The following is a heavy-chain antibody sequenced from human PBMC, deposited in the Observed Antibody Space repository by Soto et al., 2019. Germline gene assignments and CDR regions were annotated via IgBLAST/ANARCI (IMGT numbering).Heavy chain of an antibody. J-gene: IGHJ4*02. CDR3: ARDDGLLSSSYHRYPHDY. Sequence: GASVKVSCKASGGTFSSYTISWVRQAPGQGLEWMGRIIPILGIANYAQKFQGRVTITADKSTSTAYMELSSLRSEDTAVYYCARDDGLLSSSYHRYPHDYPAQRTLVTGSS. CDR1: GGTFSSYT. D-gene: IGHD2-15*01. CDR2: IIPILGIA. V-gene: IGHV1-69*04.